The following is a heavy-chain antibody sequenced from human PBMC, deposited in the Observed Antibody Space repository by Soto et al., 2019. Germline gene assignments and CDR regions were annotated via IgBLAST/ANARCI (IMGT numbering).Heavy chain of an antibody. CDR1: GGTFSSYA. D-gene: IGHD4-4*01. V-gene: IGHV1-69*06. Sequence: GASVKVSCKASGGTFSSYAISWVRQAPGQGLEWMGGIIPIFGTANYAQKFQGRVTITADKSTSTAYMELSSLRSEDTAVYYCARASRPDYNKHYYYYGMDVWGQGTKVTVSS. J-gene: IGHJ6*02. CDR3: ARASRPDYNKHYYYYGMDV. CDR2: IIPIFGTA.